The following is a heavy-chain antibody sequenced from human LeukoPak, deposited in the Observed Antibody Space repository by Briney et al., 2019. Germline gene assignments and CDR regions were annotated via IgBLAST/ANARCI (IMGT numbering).Heavy chain of an antibody. CDR1: GFTFSSYW. CDR3: ARDRRFLEWPPTGY. CDR2: IKQDGSEK. V-gene: IGHV3-7*01. D-gene: IGHD3-3*01. J-gene: IGHJ4*02. Sequence: PGGSLRLSCAASGFTFSSYWMSWARQAPGKGLEWVANIKQDGSEKYYVDSVKGRFTISRDNAKNSLYLQMNSLRAEDTAVYYCARDRRFLEWPPTGYWGQGTLVTVSS.